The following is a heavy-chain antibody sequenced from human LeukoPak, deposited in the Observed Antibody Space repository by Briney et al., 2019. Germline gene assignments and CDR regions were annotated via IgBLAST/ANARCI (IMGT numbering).Heavy chain of an antibody. D-gene: IGHD3-3*01. CDR1: GGSISSGGYY. CDR2: IYYSGST. CDR3: ASSSSEWLLFRSYDYYGMDV. J-gene: IGHJ6*02. V-gene: IGHV4-31*03. Sequence: PSETLSLTCTVSGGSISSGGYYWSWIRQHPGKGLEWIGYIYYSGSTYYNPSLKSRVTISVDTSKNQFSLKLSSVTAADTAVYYCASSSSEWLLFRSYDYYGMDVWGQGTTVTVSS.